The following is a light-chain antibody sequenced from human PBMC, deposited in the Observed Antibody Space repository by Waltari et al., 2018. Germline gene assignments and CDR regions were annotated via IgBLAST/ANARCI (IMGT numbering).Light chain of an antibody. CDR1: SGSIARKY. CDR2: EDN. CDR3: QSYDTSNRV. J-gene: IGLJ1*01. V-gene: IGLV6-57*01. Sequence: NFMLTQPHSVSESPGKTITISCTRSSGSIARKYVHWYQQRPGSSPTTVIYEDNQRPSVVTDRFSGSIDSSSNSASLTISGLKTEDEADYYCQSYDTSNRVFGTGTRVTVL.